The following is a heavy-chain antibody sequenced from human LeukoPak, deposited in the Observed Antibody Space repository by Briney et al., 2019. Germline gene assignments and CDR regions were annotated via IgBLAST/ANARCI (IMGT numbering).Heavy chain of an antibody. D-gene: IGHD4-11*01. V-gene: IGHV1-46*01. CDR3: ARFNQRRSKDY. J-gene: IGHJ4*02. Sequence: ASVKVSCKASGYTFTSYYKHSVRQAPGQGLEWMGIINPSGGSTSYAQKFQGRVTMTRDMSTSTVYMELSSLRSEDTAVYHCARFNQRRSKDYWGQGTLVTVSS. CDR2: INPSGGST. CDR1: GYTFTSYY.